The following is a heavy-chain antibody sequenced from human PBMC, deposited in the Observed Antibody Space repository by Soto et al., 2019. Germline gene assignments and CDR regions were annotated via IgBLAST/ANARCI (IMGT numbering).Heavy chain of an antibody. D-gene: IGHD4-17*01. CDR2: INPSGGTA. Sequence: ASVKVSCKASGGTFSSYAISWVRQAPGQGLEWMGGINPSGGTANYAQKFQGRVTMTRDTSTSTVYMELSSLRSEDTAVYYCASPTSNDYGDFGLDYWGQGTLVTVSS. CDR1: GGTFSSYA. CDR3: ASPTSNDYGDFGLDY. J-gene: IGHJ4*02. V-gene: IGHV1-69*05.